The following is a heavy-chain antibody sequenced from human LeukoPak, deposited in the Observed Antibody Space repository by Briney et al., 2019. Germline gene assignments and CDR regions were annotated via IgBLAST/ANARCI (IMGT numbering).Heavy chain of an antibody. Sequence: PSETLSLTCTVSGGSISSYYWSWIRQPPGKGLEWIGYIYYSGSTNYNPSLKSRVTISVDTSKNQFSLKLSSVTAADTAVYYCARVGEVWDILTGYYTRTSDYFDYWGQGTLVTVSS. CDR3: ARVGEVWDILTGYYTRTSDYFDY. CDR1: GGSISSYY. D-gene: IGHD3-9*01. CDR2: IYYSGST. V-gene: IGHV4-59*01. J-gene: IGHJ4*02.